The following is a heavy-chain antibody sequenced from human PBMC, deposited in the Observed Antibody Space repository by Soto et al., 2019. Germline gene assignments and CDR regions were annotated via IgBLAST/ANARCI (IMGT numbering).Heavy chain of an antibody. CDR2: IYYSGST. V-gene: IGHV4-31*03. CDR3: ARFIPGTGSDY. CDR1: GGSISSGGYY. J-gene: IGHJ4*02. D-gene: IGHD1-20*01. Sequence: QVQLQESGQGLVKPSQTLSLTCTVSGGSISSGGYYWSWIRQHPGKGLEWIGYIYYSGSTYYNPSLKSRVTISVDTSKNQFSLKLSSVTAADMAVYYCARFIPGTGSDYWGQGTLVTVSS.